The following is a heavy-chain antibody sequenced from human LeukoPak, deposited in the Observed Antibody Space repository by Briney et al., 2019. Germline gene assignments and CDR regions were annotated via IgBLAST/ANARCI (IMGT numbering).Heavy chain of an antibody. CDR1: GFTFSSYW. Sequence: GGSLRLSCAASGFTFSSYWMSWVRQAPGKGLEWVANIKQDGSEKYYVDSVKGRFTISRDNAKNSLYLQMNSLRAEDTAVYYCARDRAAPGALKQLVTPSFDYWGQGTLVTVSS. CDR2: IKQDGSEK. D-gene: IGHD6-6*01. CDR3: ARDRAAPGALKQLVTPSFDY. V-gene: IGHV3-7*01. J-gene: IGHJ4*02.